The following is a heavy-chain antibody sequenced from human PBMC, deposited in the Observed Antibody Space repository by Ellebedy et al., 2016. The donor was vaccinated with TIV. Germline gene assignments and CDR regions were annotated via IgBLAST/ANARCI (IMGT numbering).Heavy chain of an antibody. Sequence: GESLKISCAASGFTFSNYAMSWVRLAPGKGLEWVSVISGSGYKTYYADSVKGRFTISRDNSKNTLFLQMNSLRAEETAVYYCAKVGVMTTVTSRFDFWGQGTLVTVSS. CDR1: GFTFSNYA. CDR3: AKVGVMTTVTSRFDF. CDR2: ISGSGYKT. V-gene: IGHV3-23*01. J-gene: IGHJ4*02. D-gene: IGHD4-17*01.